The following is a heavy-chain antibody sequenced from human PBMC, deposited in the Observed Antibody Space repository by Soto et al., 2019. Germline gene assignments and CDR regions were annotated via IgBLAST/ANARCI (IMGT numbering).Heavy chain of an antibody. CDR3: ARGRGYCSGSSCYVDF. J-gene: IGHJ4*02. D-gene: IGHD2-15*01. CDR1: GFTFSSYW. Sequence: EVQLVESGGGLVQPGGSLRLSCAASGFTFSSYWMHWVRQAPGKGLVWVSRINIDGSSTSYADSVKGRFTISRDNAKXXLYLQMNSLRVEDTAVYYCARGRGYCSGSSCYVDFWGQGTLVTVSS. CDR2: INIDGSST. V-gene: IGHV3-74*01.